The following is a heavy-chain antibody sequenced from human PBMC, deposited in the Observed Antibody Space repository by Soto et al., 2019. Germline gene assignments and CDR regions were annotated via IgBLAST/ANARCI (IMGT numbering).Heavy chain of an antibody. CDR2: ITWNGGTI. V-gene: IGHV3-9*01. Sequence: EVQLVESGGGLVQPGRSLRLSCAASGFAFDDYVMHWVRQPPGRGLEWVSGITWNGGTIRYVDSVKGRFTISRDNAENSLYLQMNSLRPEDTAVYYCAXXXXXXXXAPSGRDNWFDPWGQGTQVTXSX. CDR1: GFAFDDYV. J-gene: IGHJ5*02. CDR3: AXXXXXXXXAPSGRDNWFDP.